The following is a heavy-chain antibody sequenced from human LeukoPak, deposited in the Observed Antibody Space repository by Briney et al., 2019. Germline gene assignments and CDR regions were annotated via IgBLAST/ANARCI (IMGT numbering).Heavy chain of an antibody. V-gene: IGHV3-30-3*01. CDR3: ARDRGGATHMDV. D-gene: IGHD3-16*01. CDR2: ISYDGSNK. J-gene: IGHJ6*03. Sequence: PGGSLRLSCAASGFTFSSYAMHWVRQAPGKGLEWVAVISYDGSNKYYADSVKGRFTISRDNSKNTLYLQMNSLRAEDTAVYYCARDRGGATHMDVWGKGTTVTVSS. CDR1: GFTFSSYA.